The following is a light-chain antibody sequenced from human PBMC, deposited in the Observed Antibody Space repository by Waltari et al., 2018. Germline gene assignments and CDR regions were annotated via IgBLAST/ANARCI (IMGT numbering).Light chain of an antibody. CDR3: QNHERLPAT. CDR1: QSISKY. J-gene: IGKJ1*01. CDR2: AAS. V-gene: IGKV3-20*01. Sequence: VLTQSPGTLSLSPGETATLSCRSSQSISKYLFWYQQRPGHAPRLLIYAASTRATGVPDRFSGSGYGTDFTLTISRLEPEDFAVYYCQNHERLPATFGQGTKVEIK.